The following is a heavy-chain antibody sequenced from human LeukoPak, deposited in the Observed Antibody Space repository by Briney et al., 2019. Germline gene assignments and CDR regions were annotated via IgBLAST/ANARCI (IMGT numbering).Heavy chain of an antibody. CDR3: ARVTIDDYGDYRYFDL. V-gene: IGHV1-69*01. CDR2: IIPIFGTV. D-gene: IGHD4-17*01. J-gene: IGHJ2*01. Sequence: GSSVKVSCKASGGTXKKYGITWVRQAPGQGLEWMGGIIPIFGTVNYAQKFQGRVTITADESTSTAYMELSSLRSEDTAVYYCARVTIDDYGDYRYFDLWGRGTLVTVSS. CDR1: GGTXKKYG.